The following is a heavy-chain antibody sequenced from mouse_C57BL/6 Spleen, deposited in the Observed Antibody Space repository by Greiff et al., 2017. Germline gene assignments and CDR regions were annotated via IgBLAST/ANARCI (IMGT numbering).Heavy chain of an antibody. J-gene: IGHJ2*01. D-gene: IGHD1-1*01. Sequence: QVQLKESGAELVKPGASVKLSCKASGYTFTSYWMQWVKQRPGQGLEWIGEIDPSDSYTNYNQKFKGKATLTVDTSSSTAYMQLSSLTSEDYAVYYCASRAYYYGREVDYWGQGTTLTVSS. CDR1: GYTFTSYW. V-gene: IGHV1-50*01. CDR2: IDPSDSYT. CDR3: ASRAYYYGREVDY.